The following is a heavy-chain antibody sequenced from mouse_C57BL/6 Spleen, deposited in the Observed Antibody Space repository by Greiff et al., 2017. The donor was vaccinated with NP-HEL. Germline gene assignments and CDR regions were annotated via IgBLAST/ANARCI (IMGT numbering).Heavy chain of an antibody. D-gene: IGHD1-1*01. J-gene: IGHJ3*01. V-gene: IGHV1-61*01. CDR3: ARGYYGSSYPFAY. CDR1: GYTFTSYW. Sequence: QVQLQQPGAELVRPGSSVKLSCKASGYTFTSYWMDWVKQRPGQGLEWIGNIYPSDSETHYNQKFKDKATLTVDKSSSTAYMQLSSLTSEDSAVYYCARGYYGSSYPFAYWGQGTLVTVSA. CDR2: IYPSDSET.